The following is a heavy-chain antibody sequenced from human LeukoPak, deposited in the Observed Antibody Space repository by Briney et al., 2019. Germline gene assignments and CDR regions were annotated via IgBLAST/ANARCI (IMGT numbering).Heavy chain of an antibody. CDR2: ISSNGDNT. CDR3: VRGTGY. V-gene: IGHV3-64D*06. Sequence: PGGSLRLSCSVSGVTFSIYVMHWVRQAPGKGLEYVSAISSNGDNTYYADSVKGRFTISRDNSKNTLYLQMSSLRADDTAVYYCVRGTGYWGQGTLVTVSS. CDR1: GVTFSIYV. J-gene: IGHJ4*02.